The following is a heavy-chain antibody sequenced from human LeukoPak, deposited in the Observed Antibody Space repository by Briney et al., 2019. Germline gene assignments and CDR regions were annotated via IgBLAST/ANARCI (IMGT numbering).Heavy chain of an antibody. Sequence: GGSLRLSCAASGFKFSDYSMNWVRQAPGKGLEWVSYIGSSRSTIYYADSVKGGVTISRDNAKNPLYLQITSLRGGDTAGYYCARLYCSGGSCYSGDGFDIWGEGTMVTVSS. V-gene: IGHV3-48*01. CDR1: GFKFSDYS. CDR3: ARLYCSGGSCYSGDGFDI. J-gene: IGHJ3*02. CDR2: IGSSRSTI. D-gene: IGHD2-15*01.